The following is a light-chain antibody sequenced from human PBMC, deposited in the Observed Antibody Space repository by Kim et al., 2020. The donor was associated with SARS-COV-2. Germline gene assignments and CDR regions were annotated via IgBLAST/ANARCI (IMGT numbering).Light chain of an antibody. CDR1: SSDVGGYNY. J-gene: IGLJ2*01. V-gene: IGLV2-11*01. CDR2: DVS. Sequence: QFALTQPRSVSGSPGQSVTISCTGTSSDVGGYNYVSWYQQHPGKAPKLMIYDVSKRPSGVPDRFSGSKSGNTASLTISGLQAEDEADYYCCSYAGSYWVFGGGTQLTVL. CDR3: CSYAGSYWV.